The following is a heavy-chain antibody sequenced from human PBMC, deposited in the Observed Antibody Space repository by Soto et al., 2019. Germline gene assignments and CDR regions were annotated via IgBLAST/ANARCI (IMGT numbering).Heavy chain of an antibody. J-gene: IGHJ6*03. Sequence: QVQLQESGPGLVKPSETLSLTCTVSGGSISSYYWSWIRQPPGKGLEWIGYIYYSGSTNYNPSLTSRVTISVDTSKNQFSLKLSSVTAADTAVYYCAREVGYYDILTGEDYYYYMDVWGKGTTVTVSS. V-gene: IGHV4-59*01. CDR2: IYYSGST. CDR3: AREVGYYDILTGEDYYYYMDV. D-gene: IGHD3-9*01. CDR1: GGSISSYY.